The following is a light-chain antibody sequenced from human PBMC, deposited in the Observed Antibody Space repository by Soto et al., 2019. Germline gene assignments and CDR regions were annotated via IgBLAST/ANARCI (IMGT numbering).Light chain of an antibody. CDR1: SSDVGGYNY. CDR2: DVS. J-gene: IGLJ1*01. V-gene: IGLV2-11*01. CDR3: CSYAGSYSDV. Sequence: QSALTQPHSVSGSPGQSVAISCTGTSSDVGGYNYVSWYQQHPGKAPKLMIYDVSKRPSWVPDRFSGSKSGNTASLTISGRQAEDEADYYCCSYAGSYSDVLGTGTKVTVL.